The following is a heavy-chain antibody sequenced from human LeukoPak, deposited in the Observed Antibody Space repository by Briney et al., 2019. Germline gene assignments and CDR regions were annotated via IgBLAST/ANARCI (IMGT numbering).Heavy chain of an antibody. J-gene: IGHJ4*02. CDR2: IYHSGST. CDR3: ARGSLSGPSVDNYFDY. D-gene: IGHD5-12*01. V-gene: IGHV4-39*07. Sequence: PSETLSLTCSVSGGSIGSSSYYWGWIRQPPGKGLEWIGSIYHSGSTNYNPSLKSRVTISVDKSKNQFSLKLSSVTAADTAVYYCARGSLSGPSVDNYFDYWGQGTLVTVSS. CDR1: GGSIGSSSYY.